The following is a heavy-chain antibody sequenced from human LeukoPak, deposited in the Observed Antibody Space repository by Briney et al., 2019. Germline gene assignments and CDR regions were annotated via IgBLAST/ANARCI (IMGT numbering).Heavy chain of an antibody. Sequence: SETLSLTCTLSAGSISTYYWGWLRQPPGKGPEWIGYISYTGNTNYSPSLKTRVIISVDTSNNQFSLRLNSVTSADTAVYYCARVQKSTRSFWNIELWGRGTLVAVSS. D-gene: IGHD5/OR15-5a*01. V-gene: IGHV4-59*01. CDR2: ISYTGNT. J-gene: IGHJ2*01. CDR3: ARVQKSTRSFWNIEL. CDR1: AGSISTYY.